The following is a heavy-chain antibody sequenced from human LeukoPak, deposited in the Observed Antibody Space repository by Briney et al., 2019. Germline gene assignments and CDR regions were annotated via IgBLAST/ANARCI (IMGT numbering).Heavy chain of an antibody. J-gene: IGHJ1*01. Sequence: GSLRLSCAASGFTFSNYAMHWVRQAPGKGLEYVSAISSNGGRAYYANSVKGRFTISRDNSRNTLYLQMGSLRAEDMAVYYCATYYYDSGGFHFHHWGQGTLVTVSS. CDR2: ISSNGGRA. D-gene: IGHD3-22*01. CDR3: ATYYYDSGGFHFHH. CDR1: GFTFSNYA. V-gene: IGHV3-64*01.